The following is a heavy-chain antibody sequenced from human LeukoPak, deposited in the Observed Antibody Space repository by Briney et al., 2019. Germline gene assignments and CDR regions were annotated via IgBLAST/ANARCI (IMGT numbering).Heavy chain of an antibody. D-gene: IGHD2-2*01. CDR1: GYSFTSHW. CDR3: ARRCSSTSCYSTVTTRAFDI. V-gene: IGHV5-51*01. CDR2: VYPGDSDT. Sequence: PGESLKISCKGSGYSFTSHWIGWVRQMPGKGLEWTGIVYPGDSDTRYSPSFQGQVTISADKSISTAYLQWTGLKASDTAMYYCARRCSSTSCYSTVTTRAFDIWGQGTMVTVSS. J-gene: IGHJ3*02.